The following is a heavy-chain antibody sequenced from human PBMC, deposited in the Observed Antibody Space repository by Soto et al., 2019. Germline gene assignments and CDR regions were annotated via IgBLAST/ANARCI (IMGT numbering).Heavy chain of an antibody. V-gene: IGHV1-3*01. J-gene: IGHJ4*02. Sequence: ASVKVSCKASGYTFTSYAMHWVRQAPGQRLEWMGWINAGNGNTKYSQKFQGRVTITRDTSASTAYMELSSLRSEDTAVYYCARVTVADNNSSGWYRIGYWGQGTLVTVSS. CDR2: INAGNGNT. CDR1: GYTFTSYA. D-gene: IGHD6-19*01. CDR3: ARVTVADNNSSGWYRIGY.